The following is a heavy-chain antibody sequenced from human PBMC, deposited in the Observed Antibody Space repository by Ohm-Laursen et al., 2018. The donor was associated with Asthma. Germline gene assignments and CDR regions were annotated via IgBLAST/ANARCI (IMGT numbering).Heavy chain of an antibody. CDR1: GDSISSYY. V-gene: IGHV4-59*07. D-gene: IGHD3-10*01. Sequence: SDTLSLTCTVSGDSISSYYWSWIRQPPGKGLEWIGYIYYSGSTNYNPSLKSRVTISVDTSKNQFSLKLSSVTAADTAVYYCASHYGSGSYHFDYWGQGTLVTVSS. CDR2: IYYSGST. CDR3: ASHYGSGSYHFDY. J-gene: IGHJ4*02.